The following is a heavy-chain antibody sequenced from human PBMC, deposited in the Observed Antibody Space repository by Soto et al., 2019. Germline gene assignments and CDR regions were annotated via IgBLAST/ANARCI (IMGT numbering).Heavy chain of an antibody. J-gene: IGHJ5*02. Sequence: EVQLVESGGGLVQPGGSLRLSCAASGFAFTSYWMDWVRQAPGKGLEWVANIKQDGSEIFYVDSVKGRFTISRDSAKNSVYLERNSLRVEDTAVYYCARSWRGPNVAARGGFDPWGQGTLVTVSS. CDR1: GFAFTSYW. CDR2: IKQDGSEI. D-gene: IGHD6-13*01. CDR3: ARSWRGPNVAARGGFDP. V-gene: IGHV3-7*01.